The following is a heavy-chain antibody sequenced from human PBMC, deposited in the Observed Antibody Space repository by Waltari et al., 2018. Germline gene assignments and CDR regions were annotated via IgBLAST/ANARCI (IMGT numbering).Heavy chain of an antibody. CDR2: INHSGST. J-gene: IGHJ2*01. CDR3: ARVHKGKTATTYWYFDL. CDR1: GGSFSGYY. D-gene: IGHD6-13*01. Sequence: QVQLQQWGAGLLKPSETLSLTCAVYGGSFSGYYWCWIRQPPGKGLEWIGEINHSGSTNYNPSLKSRVTISVDTSKNQFSLKLSSVTAADTAVYYCARVHKGKTATTYWYFDLWGRGTLVTVSS. V-gene: IGHV4-34*01.